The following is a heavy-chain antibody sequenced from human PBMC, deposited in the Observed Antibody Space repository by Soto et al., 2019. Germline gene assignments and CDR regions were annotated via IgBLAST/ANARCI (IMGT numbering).Heavy chain of an antibody. D-gene: IGHD3-10*01. CDR2: IIPIFGTA. J-gene: IGHJ4*02. Sequence: SVKGSCEASGGTFSSYAISWGRQAPVQGLEWMGGIIPIFGTANYAQKFQGRVTITADKSTSTAYMELSSLRSEDTAVYYCARDSGTYYYGSGSYHWPFDYWGQGTLVTVSS. CDR1: GGTFSSYA. V-gene: IGHV1-69*06. CDR3: ARDSGTYYYGSGSYHWPFDY.